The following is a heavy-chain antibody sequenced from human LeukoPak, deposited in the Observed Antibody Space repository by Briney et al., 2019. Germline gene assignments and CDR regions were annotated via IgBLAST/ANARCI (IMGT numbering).Heavy chain of an antibody. J-gene: IGHJ4*02. V-gene: IGHV4-61*02. CDR2: IHTSGNT. Sequence: PSETLSLTCTVSGGSISSGNFYWSWIRQPAGKGLEWIGRIHTSGNTNYNPSLKSRVTISLDKSKNQFSLKLRSVTAADTAVYYCAREEMPGKFDYWGQGTLVTVSS. D-gene: IGHD1-26*01. CDR1: GGSISSGNFY. CDR3: AREEMPGKFDY.